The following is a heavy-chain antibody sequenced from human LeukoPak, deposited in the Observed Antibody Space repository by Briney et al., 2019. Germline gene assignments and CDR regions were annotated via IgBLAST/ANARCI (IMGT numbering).Heavy chain of an antibody. CDR2: IYSGGST. V-gene: IGHV3-53*01. CDR1: GFTVSSNY. Sequence: GGSLRLSCAASGFTVSSNYMSWVRQAPGKGLEWVSVIYSGGSTYYADSVKGRFTISRDNAKNSLYLQMNSLRAEDTAVYYCARGNYDSSGYYVPTDYWGQGTLVTVSS. J-gene: IGHJ4*02. D-gene: IGHD3-22*01. CDR3: ARGNYDSSGYYVPTDY.